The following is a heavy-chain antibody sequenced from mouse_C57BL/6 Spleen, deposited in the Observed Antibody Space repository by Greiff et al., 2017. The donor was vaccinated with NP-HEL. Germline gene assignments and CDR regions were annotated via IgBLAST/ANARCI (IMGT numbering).Heavy chain of an antibody. V-gene: IGHV5-6*01. D-gene: IGHD3-2*02. J-gene: IGHJ2*01. CDR1: GFTFSSYG. CDR2: ISSGGSYT. CDR3: ARHEAQATTGYFDY. Sequence: EVHLVESGGDLVKPGGSLKLSCAASGFTFSSYGMSWVRQTPDKRLEWVATISSGGSYTYYPDSVKGRFTISRENAKNTLYLQMSSLKSEDTAMYYCARHEAQATTGYFDYWGQGTTLTVSS.